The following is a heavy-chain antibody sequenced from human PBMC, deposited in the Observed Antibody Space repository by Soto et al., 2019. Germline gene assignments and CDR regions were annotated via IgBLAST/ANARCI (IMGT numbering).Heavy chain of an antibody. D-gene: IGHD3-22*01. CDR2: ISYDGSNK. CDR3: ARDDPETPYYYDSSGSFDI. J-gene: IGHJ3*02. V-gene: IGHV3-30-3*01. Sequence: QVQLVESGGGVVQPGRSLRLSCAASGFTFSSYAMHWVRQAPGKGLEWVAVISYDGSNKYYADSVKGRFTISRDNSKNTLYLQMNSLRAEDTAVYYCARDDPETPYYYDSSGSFDIWGQGTMVTVSS. CDR1: GFTFSSYA.